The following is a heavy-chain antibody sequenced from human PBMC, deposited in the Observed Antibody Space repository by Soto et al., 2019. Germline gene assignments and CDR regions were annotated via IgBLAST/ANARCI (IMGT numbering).Heavy chain of an antibody. V-gene: IGHV3-21*01. D-gene: IGHD3-9*01. CDR2: ISSSSSYI. J-gene: IGHJ4*02. CDR3: ASSYYDILTGYSAAFDY. Sequence: PGGSLRLSCAASGFTFSSYSMNWVRQAPGKGLEWVSSISSSSSYIYYADSVKGRFTISRDNAKNSLYLQMNSLRAEDTAVYYCASSYYDILTGYSAAFDYWGQGTLVTVSS. CDR1: GFTFSSYS.